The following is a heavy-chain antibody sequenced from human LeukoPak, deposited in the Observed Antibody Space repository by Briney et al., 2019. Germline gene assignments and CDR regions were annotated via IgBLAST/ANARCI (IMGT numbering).Heavy chain of an antibody. CDR3: APSLYDYDSTGCGGAFDN. CDR1: GYTFTGYC. Sequence: ASVKVSCKASGYTFTGYCMHWVRQAPGQGLEWMGWINPNNGATNYAQKFQGRVTMTRDTSISTAYMELSSLRSDDTGVYYCAPSLYDYDSTGCGGAFDNWGQGTMVTVSS. D-gene: IGHD3-22*01. V-gene: IGHV1-2*02. J-gene: IGHJ3*02. CDR2: INPNNGAT.